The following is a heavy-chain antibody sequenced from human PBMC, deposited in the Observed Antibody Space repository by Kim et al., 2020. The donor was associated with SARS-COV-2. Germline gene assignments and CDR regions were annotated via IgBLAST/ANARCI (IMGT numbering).Heavy chain of an antibody. D-gene: IGHD3-22*01. Sequence: SETLSLTCTVSGGSISSSSYYWGWIRQPPGKGLEWIGSIYYSGSTYYNPSLKSRVTISVDTSKNQFSLKLSSVTAADTAVYYCARHASSVDSSGYWYFDLWGRGTLVTVSS. J-gene: IGHJ2*01. CDR2: IYYSGST. V-gene: IGHV4-39*01. CDR1: GGSISSSSYY. CDR3: ARHASSVDSSGYWYFDL.